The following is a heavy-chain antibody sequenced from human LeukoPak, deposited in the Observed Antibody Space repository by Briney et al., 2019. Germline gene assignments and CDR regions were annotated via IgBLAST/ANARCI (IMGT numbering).Heavy chain of an antibody. D-gene: IGHD6-19*01. Sequence: SGGSLRLSCAASGFTFSSYAMNWVRQAPGKGLEWVSAISGSGGSTYYADSVKGRFTISRDNSKNTLYLQMNSLRAEDTAVYYCAKDKGYSSGWYDYYGMDVWGQGTTVTVSS. CDR2: ISGSGGST. J-gene: IGHJ6*02. CDR3: AKDKGYSSGWYDYYGMDV. V-gene: IGHV3-23*01. CDR1: GFTFSSYA.